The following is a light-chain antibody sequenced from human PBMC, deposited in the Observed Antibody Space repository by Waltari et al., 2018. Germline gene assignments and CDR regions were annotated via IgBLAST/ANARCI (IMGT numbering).Light chain of an antibody. CDR2: GAS. CDR3: QQYNRWPST. CDR1: QSLPSN. V-gene: IGKV3-15*01. J-gene: IGKJ2*01. Sequence: VMTQSPATLSVSPGDSVTLSFRASQSLPSNLAWYQHRPAQPPRLLIFGASTRATGVSDRFSGSGTTTQFSLTISSLQPEDFAVYFCQQYNRWPSTFGQGTKLDIK.